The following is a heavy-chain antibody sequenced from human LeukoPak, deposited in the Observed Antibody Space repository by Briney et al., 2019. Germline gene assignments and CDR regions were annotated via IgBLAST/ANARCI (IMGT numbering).Heavy chain of an antibody. Sequence: ASVKVSCKASGYTFTSYAMHWVRQAPGQGLEWMGWINAGNGNTKYSQKFQGRVTITRDTSASTAYMELSSLRSEDTAVYYCARGYDFWSGYPEYYFDYWGQGTLVTVSS. CDR3: ARGYDFWSGYPEYYFDY. V-gene: IGHV1-3*01. CDR2: INAGNGNT. D-gene: IGHD3-3*01. CDR1: GYTFTSYA. J-gene: IGHJ4*02.